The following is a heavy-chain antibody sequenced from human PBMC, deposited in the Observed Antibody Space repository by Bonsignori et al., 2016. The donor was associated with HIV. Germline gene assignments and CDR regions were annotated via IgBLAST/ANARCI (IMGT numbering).Heavy chain of an antibody. Sequence: WIRQPPGKGLECVANINEDGSERYYVDSVKGRFTISRDNAKNSLFLEMNSLRAEDTAVYYCARVLQLVPPKYWGQGTLVTVSS. CDR3: ARVLQLVPPKY. D-gene: IGHD6-13*01. J-gene: IGHJ4*02. CDR2: INEDGSER. V-gene: IGHV3-7*01.